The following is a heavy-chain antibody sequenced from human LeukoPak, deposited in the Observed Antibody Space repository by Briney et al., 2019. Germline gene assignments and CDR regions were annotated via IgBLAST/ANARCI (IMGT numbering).Heavy chain of an antibody. V-gene: IGHV3-74*01. CDR2: IGGDGSIR. D-gene: IGHD6-19*01. CDR3: ARDPIALAGLDF. J-gene: IGHJ4*02. CDR1: GFTFSSHW. Sequence: GGSLRLSCAASGFTFSSHWMHWVRQAPGKGLVWVSRIGGDGSIRSYAGSVKGRFTISRDNAKNTLYLQMNSLRAEDTAVYYCARDPIALAGLDFWGQGSLVTVSS.